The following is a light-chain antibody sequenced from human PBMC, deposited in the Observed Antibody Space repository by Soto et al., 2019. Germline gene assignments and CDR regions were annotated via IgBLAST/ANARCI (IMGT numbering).Light chain of an antibody. J-gene: IGLJ1*01. CDR1: SSDVGGYNY. V-gene: IGLV2-14*01. CDR3: SSYTTSNTYV. CDR2: EVS. Sequence: ALTQPSSVSGYPGQSITISCTGRSSDVGGYNYVSWYQQHPGKAPKFMIYEVSRRPSGVSNRFSGSKSGNTASLTVSGLQAEDEADYYCSSYTTSNTYVFGTGTKVTVL.